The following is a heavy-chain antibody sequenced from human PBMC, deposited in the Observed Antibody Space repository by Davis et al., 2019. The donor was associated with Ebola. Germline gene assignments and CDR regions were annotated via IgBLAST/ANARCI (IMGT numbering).Heavy chain of an antibody. J-gene: IGHJ4*02. CDR2: IKEDGSEK. CDR1: GFSFSNCW. CDR3: AREMRGTADSH. V-gene: IGHV3-7*01. Sequence: PGGSLRLSCAASGFSFSNCWMSWVRQAPGKGLEWVANIKEDGSEKYYVDSVKGRFTISRDNAKNSLYLQMNSLRVEDTAMYYCAREMRGTADSHWGQGILVTVSS. D-gene: IGHD1/OR15-1a*01.